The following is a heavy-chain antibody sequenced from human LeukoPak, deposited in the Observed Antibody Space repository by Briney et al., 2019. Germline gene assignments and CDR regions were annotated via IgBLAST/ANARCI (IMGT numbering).Heavy chain of an antibody. D-gene: IGHD3-22*01. Sequence: SVKVSCKASGGTFSSYAISWVRQAPGQGFEWMGGIIPIFGTADYAQKFQGRVTITTDESTSTIYMELSSLRSEDAAVYYCARISSYDSSAYPPGNWGQGTLVTVSS. J-gene: IGHJ4*02. V-gene: IGHV1-69*05. CDR1: GGTFSSYA. CDR3: ARISSYDSSAYPPGN. CDR2: IIPIFGTA.